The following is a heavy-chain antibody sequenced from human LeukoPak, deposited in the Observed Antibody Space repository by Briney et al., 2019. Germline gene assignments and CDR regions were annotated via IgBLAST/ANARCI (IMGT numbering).Heavy chain of an antibody. V-gene: IGHV1-18*01. Sequence: ASVKVSCKASGYTFTSYGISWVRQAPGQGREWMGWISAYNGNTNYAQKLQGRVTMTTDTSTSTAYMELRSLRSEDTAVYFCATHSPEWRYSGYYNFYYMDVWGKGTTVTVSS. CDR1: GYTFTSYG. CDR2: ISAYNGNT. J-gene: IGHJ6*03. CDR3: ATHSPEWRYSGYYNFYYMDV. D-gene: IGHD5-12*01.